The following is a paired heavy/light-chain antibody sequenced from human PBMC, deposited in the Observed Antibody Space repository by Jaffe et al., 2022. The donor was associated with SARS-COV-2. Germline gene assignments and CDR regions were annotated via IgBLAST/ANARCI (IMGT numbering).Light chain of an antibody. CDR1: QSIGSY. V-gene: IGKV1-39*01. J-gene: IGKJ5*01. CDR3: QQSYSAPWT. Sequence: DIQMTQSPSSLSASVGDRVTITCRASQSIGSYLNWYQRKPGKAPNLLISATSSLQSGVPSRFSGSGSGTDFTLTISSLQPEDFATYYCQQSYSAPWTFGQGTRLDIK. CDR2: ATS.
Heavy chain of an antibody. CDR2: INTGKGNT. J-gene: IGHJ5*02. D-gene: IGHD3-10*01. CDR3: ARVYVVRGSEVYDP. V-gene: IGHV1-3*04. Sequence: QVQLVQSGAEVKKPGASVKVSCKASGYSFTSNGLHWVRQAPGQRLEWLGWINTGKGNTKYSEKLQGRLTITRDTSANTAHMELSSLRSEDTAIYYCARVYVVRGSEVYDPWGQGTLVTVSS. CDR1: GYSFTSNG.